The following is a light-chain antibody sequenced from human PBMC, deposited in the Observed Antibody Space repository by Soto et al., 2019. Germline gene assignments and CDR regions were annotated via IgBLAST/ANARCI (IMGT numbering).Light chain of an antibody. CDR2: RAS. Sequence: DIVMTQSPATLSVSPGEGATLSCRTSQSVSTNVAWYQQKPGQAPRLLIYRASTRATGIPPRFSGSGSGTDFTLTISSLQSEDFAVYYCQQYNNWPPKYTFGQGTKLEIK. J-gene: IGKJ2*01. CDR3: QQYNNWPPKYT. V-gene: IGKV3D-15*01. CDR1: QSVSTN.